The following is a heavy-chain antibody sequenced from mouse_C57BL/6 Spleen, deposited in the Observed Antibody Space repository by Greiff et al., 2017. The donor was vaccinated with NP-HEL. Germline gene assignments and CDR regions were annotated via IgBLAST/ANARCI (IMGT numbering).Heavy chain of an antibody. CDR2: INPYNGDT. CDR1: GYSFTGYF. D-gene: IGHD1-1*01. J-gene: IGHJ3*01. CDR3: ARYYGSTWFAY. Sequence: VHVKQSGPELVKPGDSVKISCKASGYSFTGYFMNWVMQSHGKSLEWIGRINPYNGDTFYNQKFKGKATLTVDKSSSTAHMELRSLTSEDSAVYYCARYYGSTWFAYWGQGTLVTVSA. V-gene: IGHV1-20*01.